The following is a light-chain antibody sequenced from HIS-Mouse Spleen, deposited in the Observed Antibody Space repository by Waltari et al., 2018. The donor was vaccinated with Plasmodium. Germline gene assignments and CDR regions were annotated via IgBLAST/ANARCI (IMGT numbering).Light chain of an antibody. V-gene: IGKV3-11*01. CDR2: DAA. CDR1: QSVSSY. Sequence: EIVLTQSPATLSLSPGERATLSCRASQSVSSYLAWYQQKPGQAHRLLIYDAANRATGIPARFSGSGSGTYFTLTISSLEPEDFAVYYCQQYNNWSFTFGPGTKVDIK. CDR3: QQYNNWSFT. J-gene: IGKJ3*01.